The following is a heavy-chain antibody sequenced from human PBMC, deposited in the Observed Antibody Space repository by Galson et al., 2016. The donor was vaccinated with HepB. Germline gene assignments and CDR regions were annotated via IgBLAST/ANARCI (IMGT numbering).Heavy chain of an antibody. J-gene: IGHJ5*02. CDR1: GFTLSGSA. CDR2: IRSKSSNYAT. CDR3: TRYCSSSVCLRPLFDP. D-gene: IGHD2-2*01. Sequence: SLRLSCAASGFTLSGSAMRWVRQASGKGLEWVGRIRSKSSNYATEYAASVKGRFIMSRDDSQNTAYLQLNRLKTEDTAMYFCTRYCSSSVCLRPLFDPWGQGTQVTVFS. V-gene: IGHV3-73*01.